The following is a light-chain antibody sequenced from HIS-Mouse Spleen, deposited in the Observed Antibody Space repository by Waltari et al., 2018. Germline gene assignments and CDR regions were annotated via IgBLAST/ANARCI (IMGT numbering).Light chain of an antibody. J-gene: IGLJ3*02. CDR3: CSYAGSSTWV. Sequence: QSALTQPASVSGSPGPSITISCTGTSSDVGSYNLVPWYHQHPGKAPKLMIYEGSKRPSGVSNRFSGSKSGNTASLTISGLQAEDEADYYCCSYAGSSTWVFGGGTKLTVL. V-gene: IGLV2-23*01. CDR1: SSDVGSYNL. CDR2: EGS.